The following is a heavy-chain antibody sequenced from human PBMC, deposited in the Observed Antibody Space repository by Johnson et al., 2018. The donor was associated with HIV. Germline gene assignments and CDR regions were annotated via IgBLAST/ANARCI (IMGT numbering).Heavy chain of an antibody. CDR3: ANGGVAAPWWAFDI. D-gene: IGHD2-15*01. Sequence: QVQLVESGGGLVKPGGSQRLSCAASGFTFSDYYMSWVRQAPGKGLEWISYISSSGSTIYYADSVKGRFTISRDNSKNTLYLQMNSLRAEDTAVYYCANGGVAAPWWAFDIWGQGTMVTVSS. CDR1: GFTFSDYY. J-gene: IGHJ3*02. V-gene: IGHV3-11*04. CDR2: ISSSGSTI.